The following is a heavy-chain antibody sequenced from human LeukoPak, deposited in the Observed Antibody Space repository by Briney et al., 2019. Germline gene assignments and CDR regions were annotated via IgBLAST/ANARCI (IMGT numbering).Heavy chain of an antibody. V-gene: IGHV4-59*01. J-gene: IGHJ3*02. CDR2: IYYSGNT. Sequence: SEILSLACTVSGASISSSYWSWIRQPPGKGLEWIGYIYYSGNTNHNPSLKSRVTMSVNTSKNQFSLKLSSVTAADTAVYYCARDTMVNYGLDIWGQGTMVTVSS. D-gene: IGHD3-10*01. CDR1: GASISSSY. CDR3: ARDTMVNYGLDI.